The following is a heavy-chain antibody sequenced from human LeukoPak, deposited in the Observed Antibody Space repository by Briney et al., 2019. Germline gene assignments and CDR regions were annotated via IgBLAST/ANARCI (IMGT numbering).Heavy chain of an antibody. J-gene: IGHJ4*02. CDR1: GFTFEAYT. Sequence: PGRSFRHSCAASGFTFEAYTMHWVRQAPGKGLEWVSGITWNSATIRYADSVKGRFTISRDNAKNSLYLQMHSLRAEDTAFYYCAKDNMVRGVPPYFDYWGLGILVTVSS. D-gene: IGHD3-10*01. CDR3: AKDNMVRGVPPYFDY. CDR2: ITWNSATI. V-gene: IGHV3-9*01.